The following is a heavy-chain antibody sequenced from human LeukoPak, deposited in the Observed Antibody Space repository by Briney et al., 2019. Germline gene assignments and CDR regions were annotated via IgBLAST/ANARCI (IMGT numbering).Heavy chain of an antibody. Sequence: SVTVSCKASGGTFSSYAISWVRQAPGQGLEWMGRIIPILGIANYAQKFQGRVTITADKSTSTAYMELSSLRSEDTAVYYCARASIDCSSTSCYVTSGAFDIWGQGTMVTVSS. CDR2: IIPILGIA. D-gene: IGHD2-2*01. V-gene: IGHV1-69*04. CDR1: GGTFSSYA. J-gene: IGHJ3*02. CDR3: ARASIDCSSTSCYVTSGAFDI.